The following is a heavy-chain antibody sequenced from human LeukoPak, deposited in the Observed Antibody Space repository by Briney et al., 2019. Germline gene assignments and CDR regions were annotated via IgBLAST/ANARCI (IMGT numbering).Heavy chain of an antibody. V-gene: IGHV3-30-3*01. CDR2: ISYDGSNK. CDR1: GFTFRSYA. CDR3: ARGWFYAFDI. J-gene: IGHJ3*02. D-gene: IGHD2-15*01. Sequence: PGGSLRLSCAASGFTFRSYAMHWVRQAPGKGLEWVAVISYDGSNKYYADSVKGRFTISRDNSKNMLYLQMNSLRAKDTAVYSCARGWFYAFDIWGQGTMVTVSS.